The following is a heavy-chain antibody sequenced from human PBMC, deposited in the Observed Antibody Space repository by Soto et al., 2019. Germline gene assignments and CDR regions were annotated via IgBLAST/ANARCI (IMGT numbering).Heavy chain of an antibody. CDR2: ISYDGSNK. J-gene: IGHJ5*02. Sequence: QLGGSLRLSCAASGFTFSSYAMHWVRQAPGKGLEWVAVISYDGSNKYYADSVKGRFTISRDNSKNTLYLQMNGLRAEDTAVYYCARDPSAGGHIVVVPAAMPMFPPFWFDPWGQGTLVTVSS. D-gene: IGHD2-2*01. CDR3: ARDPSAGGHIVVVPAAMPMFPPFWFDP. V-gene: IGHV3-30-3*01. CDR1: GFTFSSYA.